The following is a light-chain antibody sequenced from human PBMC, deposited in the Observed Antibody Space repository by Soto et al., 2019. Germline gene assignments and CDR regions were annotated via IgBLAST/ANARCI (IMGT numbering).Light chain of an antibody. CDR3: QQYNNWPPVT. Sequence: EIVMTQSPATLSVSPGERATLSCRASQSIASNLAWYQQKPGQAPRLLVYDASTRATGIPARFSGRGSGTQFTLTISSLQSEDFAVYYCQQYNNWPPVTFGQGTRLETK. V-gene: IGKV3-15*01. J-gene: IGKJ5*01. CDR1: QSIASN. CDR2: DAS.